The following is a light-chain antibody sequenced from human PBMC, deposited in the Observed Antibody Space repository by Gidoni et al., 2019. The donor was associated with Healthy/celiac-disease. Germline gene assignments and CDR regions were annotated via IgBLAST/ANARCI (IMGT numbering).Light chain of an antibody. CDR3: QSYDSSLSVLYV. Sequence: QSVLTQPPSVSGAPGQRVTIPCNGSSSNIGAGYDVHWYQQLPGTAPKLLIYGNSNRPSGVPDRFSGSKSGTSASLAITGLQAEDEADYYCQSYDSSLSVLYVFGTGTKVTVL. CDR1: SSNIGAGYD. CDR2: GNS. J-gene: IGLJ1*01. V-gene: IGLV1-40*01.